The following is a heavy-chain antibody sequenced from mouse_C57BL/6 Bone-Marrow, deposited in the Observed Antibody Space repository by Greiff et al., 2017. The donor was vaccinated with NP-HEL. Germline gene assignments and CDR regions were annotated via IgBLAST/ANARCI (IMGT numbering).Heavy chain of an antibody. D-gene: IGHD1-1*01. CDR1: GYTFTDRT. CDR3: ARITTVVATRSYWYFDV. J-gene: IGHJ1*03. Sequence: VQGVESDAELVKPGASVKISCKVSGYTFTDRTIHWMKQRPEQGLEWIGYIYPRDGSTKYNEKFKGKATLTADKSSSTAYMQLNSLTSEDSAVYFCARITTVVATRSYWYFDVWGTGTTVTVSS. V-gene: IGHV1-78*01. CDR2: IYPRDGST.